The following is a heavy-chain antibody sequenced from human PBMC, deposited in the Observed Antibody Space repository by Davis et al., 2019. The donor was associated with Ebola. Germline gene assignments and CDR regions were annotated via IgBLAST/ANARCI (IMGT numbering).Heavy chain of an antibody. CDR1: GFTFSDYY. CDR2: ISSSSSYT. Sequence: GESLKISCAASGFTFSDYYISWIRQAPGKGLEWVSYISSSSSYTHYADSVKGRFTISRDNSKNTRYLQMNSLRAEDTAVYYCAREGKYRDESRTFDYWGQGTLVTVSS. J-gene: IGHJ4*02. V-gene: IGHV3-11*06. CDR3: AREGKYRDESRTFDY. D-gene: IGHD2-2*01.